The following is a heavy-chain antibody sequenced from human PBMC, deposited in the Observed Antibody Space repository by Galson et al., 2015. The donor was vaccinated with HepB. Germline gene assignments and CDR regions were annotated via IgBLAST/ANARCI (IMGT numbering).Heavy chain of an antibody. CDR3: ARVHVYHDILTGSWNGFDI. V-gene: IGHV4-59*01. CDR2: IYYSGST. J-gene: IGHJ3*02. CDR1: GGSISSYY. Sequence: TLSLTCTVSGGSISSYYWSWIRQPPGKGLEWIGYIYYSGSTNYNPSLKSRVTISVDTSKNQFSLKLSSVTAADTAVYYCARVHVYHDILTGSWNGFDIWGQGTMVTVSS. D-gene: IGHD3-9*01.